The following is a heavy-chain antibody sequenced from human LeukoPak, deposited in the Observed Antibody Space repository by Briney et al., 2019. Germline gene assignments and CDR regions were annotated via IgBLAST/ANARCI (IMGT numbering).Heavy chain of an antibody. CDR3: ARAGRDIVLMGGAFDI. CDR1: GFTFSSYS. D-gene: IGHD2-8*01. V-gene: IGHV3-21*01. Sequence: GGSLRPSCAASGFTFSSYSMNWVRQAPGKGLEWVSSISSSSSYIYYADSVKGRFTISRDNAKNPLYLQMNSLRAEDTAVYYCARAGRDIVLMGGAFDIWGQGTMVTVSS. J-gene: IGHJ3*02. CDR2: ISSSSSYI.